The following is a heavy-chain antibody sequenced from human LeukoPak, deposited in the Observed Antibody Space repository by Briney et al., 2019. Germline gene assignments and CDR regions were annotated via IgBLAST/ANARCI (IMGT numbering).Heavy chain of an antibody. D-gene: IGHD2-15*01. CDR1: GGTFSSYA. CDR3: ARDGYCSGGSCYSLDY. Sequence: SVKVSCKASGGTFSSYAISWVRQAPGQGLEWMGRIIPIFGTANYAQKFQGRVTITTDESTSTDYMELSSLRSEDTAVYYCARDGYCSGGSCYSLDYWGQGTLVTVSS. J-gene: IGHJ4*02. CDR2: IIPIFGTA. V-gene: IGHV1-69*05.